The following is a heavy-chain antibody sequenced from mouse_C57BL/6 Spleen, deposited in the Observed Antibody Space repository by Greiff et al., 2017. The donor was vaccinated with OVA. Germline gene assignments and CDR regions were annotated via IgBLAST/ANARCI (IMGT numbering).Heavy chain of an antibody. Sequence: QVQLQQPGAELVMPGASVKLSCKASGYTFTSYWMHWVKQRPGQGLEWIGELDPSDSYTNYNQKFKGKSTLTVDKSSSTAYMQLSSLTSEDSAVYYCARRIYYGNYLYYAMDYWGQGTSVTVSS. V-gene: IGHV1-69*01. CDR2: LDPSDSYT. CDR3: ARRIYYGNYLYYAMDY. CDR1: GYTFTSYW. J-gene: IGHJ4*01. D-gene: IGHD2-1*01.